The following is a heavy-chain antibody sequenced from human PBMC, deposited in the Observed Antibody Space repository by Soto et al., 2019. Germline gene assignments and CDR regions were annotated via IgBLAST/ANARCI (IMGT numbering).Heavy chain of an antibody. Sequence: LIRTSSCTGGAKIWGGYSWSWIRQPPGKGLEWIGYIYHSGSTYYNPSLKSRVTISVDRSKNQFSLKLSSVTAADTAVYYCARVPGPWGQGTLVTV. CDR1: GGAKIWGGYS. CDR2: IYHSGST. CDR3: ARVPGP. J-gene: IGHJ5*02. V-gene: IGHV4-30-2*01.